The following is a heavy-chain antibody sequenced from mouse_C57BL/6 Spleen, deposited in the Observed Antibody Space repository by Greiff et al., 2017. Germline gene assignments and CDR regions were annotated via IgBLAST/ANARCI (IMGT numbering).Heavy chain of an antibody. J-gene: IGHJ4*01. CDR3: ARSDYCGRSPCDAMAY. V-gene: IGHV5-17*01. CDR1: GFTFSDYG. CDR2: ISSGSSTI. Sequence: EVKLMESGGGLVKPGGSLKLSCAASGFTFSDYGMHWVRQAPEKGLEWVAYISSGSSTIYYADTVKGRFTLSRDNAKNTLCLQKTRLRSEDTAMYYCARSDYCGRSPCDAMAYWGQGTSVTVSA. D-gene: IGHD1-1*01.